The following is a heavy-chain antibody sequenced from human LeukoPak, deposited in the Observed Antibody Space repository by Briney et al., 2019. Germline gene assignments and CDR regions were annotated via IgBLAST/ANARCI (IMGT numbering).Heavy chain of an antibody. Sequence: TSETLSLTCAVYGGSFSGYYWSWIRQPPGKGLEWIGEINHSGSTNYNPSLKSRVTISVDTSKNQFSLKLSSVTAADTAVYYCARGSAVAGLDYWGQGTLVTVSS. CDR2: INHSGST. D-gene: IGHD6-19*01. CDR1: GGSFSGYY. V-gene: IGHV4-34*01. J-gene: IGHJ4*02. CDR3: ARGSAVAGLDY.